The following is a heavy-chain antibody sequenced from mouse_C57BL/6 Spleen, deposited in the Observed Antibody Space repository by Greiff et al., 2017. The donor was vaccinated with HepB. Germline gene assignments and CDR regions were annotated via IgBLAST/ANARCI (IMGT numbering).Heavy chain of an antibody. Sequence: QVQLQQPGTELVKPGASVKLSCKASGYTFTSYWMHWVKQRPGQGLEWIGNINPSNGGTNYNEKFKSKGTLTVDKSSSTAYMQLSSLTSEDSAVYYCARDDYDGTWFAYWGQGTLVTVSA. V-gene: IGHV1-53*01. CDR2: INPSNGGT. CDR3: ARDDYDGTWFAY. J-gene: IGHJ3*01. D-gene: IGHD2-4*01. CDR1: GYTFTSYW.